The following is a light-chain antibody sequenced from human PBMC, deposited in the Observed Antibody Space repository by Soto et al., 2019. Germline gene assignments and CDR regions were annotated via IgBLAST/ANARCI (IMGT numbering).Light chain of an antibody. V-gene: IGKV3-11*01. Sequence: EIVLTQSPATLSLSPGERATLSCRASQSVSSYLAWYQQKPGQAPRLLIYDASNRATGIPARFSGSGSGTDFPLIISSLQAADFAVYYCQQRSNWPPWTFGQGTKVDIK. J-gene: IGKJ1*01. CDR3: QQRSNWPPWT. CDR1: QSVSSY. CDR2: DAS.